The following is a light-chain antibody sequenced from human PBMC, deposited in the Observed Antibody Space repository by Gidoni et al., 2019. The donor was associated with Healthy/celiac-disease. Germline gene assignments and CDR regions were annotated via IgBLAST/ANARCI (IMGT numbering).Light chain of an antibody. CDR1: QSVSSSY. CDR2: GAS. CDR3: KQYGSSPYT. V-gene: IGKV3-20*01. J-gene: IGKJ2*01. Sequence: EIVLTQSPGTLSLSPGERATLSCRASQSVSSSYLAWYQQKPGQAPRLLIYGASRRATGIPDRFSGSGSGTDFTLTISRLEPEDFAVYYCKQYGSSPYTFGQGTKLEIK.